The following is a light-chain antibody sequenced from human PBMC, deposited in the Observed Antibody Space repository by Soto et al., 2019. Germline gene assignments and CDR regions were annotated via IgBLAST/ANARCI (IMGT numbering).Light chain of an antibody. J-gene: IGKJ4*01. CDR3: QQRSSWPLT. CDR1: QNVSRY. V-gene: IGKV3-11*01. CDR2: DAS. Sequence: EIVLTQSPATLSLSPGEGAALSCRASQNVSRYLAWYQQKPGQAPRLLIYDASNRATGIPARFSGSGSGTDFTLTISSLEPEDFAVYYCQQRSSWPLTFGGGTEVEIK.